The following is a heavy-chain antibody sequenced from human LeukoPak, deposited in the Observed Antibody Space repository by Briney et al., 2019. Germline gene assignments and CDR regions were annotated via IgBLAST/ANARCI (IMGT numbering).Heavy chain of an antibody. Sequence: ASVTETLLATGYTYTRYYIHWVRPAPGQGLEWMGIINPGGGDTSYAQKFQGRVTMTRDTSTSTIYMELSSLRSEDTAVYYCAREYIGSYGPFYYWGYRDLFTVSS. V-gene: IGHV1-46*01. J-gene: IGHJ4*03. CDR2: INPGGGDT. CDR1: GYTYTRYY. CDR3: AREYIGSYGPFYY. D-gene: IGHD1-26*01.